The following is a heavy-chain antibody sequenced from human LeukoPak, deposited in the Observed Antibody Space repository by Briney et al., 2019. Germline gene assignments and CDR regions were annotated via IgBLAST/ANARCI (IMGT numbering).Heavy chain of an antibody. CDR1: GFTFTRSA. CDR3: AALVDYYDSSGYYVDY. CDR2: IVVGSGNT. Sequence: SVKVSCKASGFTFTRSAMQWVRQARGQRLEWIGWIVVGSGNTNYAQKFQERVTISRDMSTSTAYMELSSLRSEDTAVYYCAALVDYYDSSGYYVDYWGQGTLVTVSS. V-gene: IGHV1-58*02. J-gene: IGHJ4*02. D-gene: IGHD3-22*01.